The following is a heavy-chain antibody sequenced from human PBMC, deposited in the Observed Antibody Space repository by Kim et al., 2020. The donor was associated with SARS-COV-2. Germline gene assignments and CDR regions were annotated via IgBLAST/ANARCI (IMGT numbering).Heavy chain of an antibody. CDR3: ARRLSNTSGWGSHYCDL. CDR1: GGSFSGYY. J-gene: IGHJ1*01. V-gene: IGHV4-34*01. Sequence: SETLSLTCAVYGGSFSGYYWSWIRQPPGKGLEWIGEINHSGRTNYNPSLKSRVTISVDTSKNRFSLKLTSGTAAAAALYFCARRLSNTSGWGSHYCDLWGQGILVTVSS. CDR2: INHSGRT. D-gene: IGHD3-10*01.